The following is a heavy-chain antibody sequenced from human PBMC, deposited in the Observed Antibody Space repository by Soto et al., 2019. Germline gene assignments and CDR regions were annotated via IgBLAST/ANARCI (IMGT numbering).Heavy chain of an antibody. Sequence: QVQLVKSGAEVKKPGSSVKVSCKASGGIFSTYAISWLRQAPGQGLEWMGGLIPLFGTPNYAQRFQGRVTITADESTSSAYMELSRLRSEDTAVYYCARDRDDYGSGNYYNRIDFWGQGTLVTVSS. V-gene: IGHV1-69*01. CDR1: GGIFSTYA. J-gene: IGHJ4*02. CDR2: LIPLFGTP. D-gene: IGHD3-10*01. CDR3: ARDRDDYGSGNYYNRIDF.